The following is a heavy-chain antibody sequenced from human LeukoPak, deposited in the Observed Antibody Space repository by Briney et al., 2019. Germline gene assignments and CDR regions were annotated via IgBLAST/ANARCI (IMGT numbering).Heavy chain of an antibody. CDR3: AKVLLWFGDLT. Sequence: GGSLRLSCAASGFTFSSYAMSWVRQAPGKGLEWVSAISGSGCSTYYADSVKGRFTISRDNSKNTLYLQMNSLRSEDTAVYYCAKVLLWFGDLTWGQGTTVTVSS. V-gene: IGHV3-23*01. J-gene: IGHJ6*02. D-gene: IGHD3-10*01. CDR1: GFTFSSYA. CDR2: ISGSGCST.